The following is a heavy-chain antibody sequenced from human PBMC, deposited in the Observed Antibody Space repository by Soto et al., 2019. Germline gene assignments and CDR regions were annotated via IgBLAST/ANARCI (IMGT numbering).Heavy chain of an antibody. CDR2: ISSSSSYI. D-gene: IGHD6-19*01. Sequence: GGSLRLSCAASGFTFSSESLNWVRQAPGKGLEWVSSISSSSSYIYYADSVKGRFTISRDNAKNSLYLQMNSLRAEDTAVYYCARDLFAAVAGTGGAYWGQGTLVTVSS. CDR3: ARDLFAAVAGTGGAY. V-gene: IGHV3-21*01. J-gene: IGHJ4*02. CDR1: GFTFSSES.